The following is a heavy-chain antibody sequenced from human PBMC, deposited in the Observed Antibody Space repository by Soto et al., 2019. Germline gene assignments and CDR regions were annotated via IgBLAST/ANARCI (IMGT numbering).Heavy chain of an antibody. D-gene: IGHD2-8*01. V-gene: IGHV3-48*02. CDR2: ITSDSSTI. CDR1: GFTFSSYS. J-gene: IGHJ6*02. Sequence: EVQLVESGGGLVQPGGSLRLSCAASGFTFSSYSINWVRQAPGKGLEWFSYITSDSSTISYADSVKGRFTVSRDNAKNSLYLQMNSPRDEATAVYYCARVGRGVYGMDVWGQGTSVTVSS. CDR3: ARVGRGVYGMDV.